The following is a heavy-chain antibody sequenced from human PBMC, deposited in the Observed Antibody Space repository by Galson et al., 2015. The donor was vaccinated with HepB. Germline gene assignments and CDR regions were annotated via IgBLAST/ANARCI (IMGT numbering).Heavy chain of an antibody. CDR3: ATGGLMYAFDI. CDR2: IKPDGTET. D-gene: IGHD2-8*01. J-gene: IGHJ3*02. CDR1: GITFSSYW. V-gene: IGHV3-7*01. Sequence: SLRLSCAVSGITFSSYWMNWLRQALGEGLECGASIKPDGTETQHVDPVKGRFTISRDNAKNSLYLQMNSLTVEDTAVYYCATGGLMYAFDIWGRGTKVTVSS.